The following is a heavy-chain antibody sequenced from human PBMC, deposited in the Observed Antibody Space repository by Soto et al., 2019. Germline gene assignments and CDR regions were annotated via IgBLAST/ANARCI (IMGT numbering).Heavy chain of an antibody. CDR2: ISGSGGST. D-gene: IGHD1-26*01. J-gene: IGHJ4*02. Sequence: GGSLRLSCAASGFTFSSYAMSWVRQAPGKGLEWVSAISGSGGSTYYADSVKGRFTISRDNSKNTLYLQMNSLRAEDTAVYYCAKESWDIVGATNRLRAYYFDYWGQGTLVTVSS. CDR3: AKESWDIVGATNRLRAYYFDY. CDR1: GFTFSSYA. V-gene: IGHV3-23*01.